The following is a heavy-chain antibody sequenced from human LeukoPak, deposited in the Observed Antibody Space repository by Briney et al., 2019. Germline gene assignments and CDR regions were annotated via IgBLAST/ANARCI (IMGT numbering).Heavy chain of an antibody. J-gene: IGHJ4*02. D-gene: IGHD3-22*01. CDR1: GFTFSSYE. CDR3: ARQDSSGYYYFDY. V-gene: IGHV3-48*03. CDR2: ISSSGSTI. Sequence: AGGSLRLSCAASGFTFSSYEMNWVRQAPGKGLEWVSYISSSGSTIYYADSVKGRFTISRDNAKSTLYLQMNSLRAEDTAVYYCARQDSSGYYYFDYWGQGTLVTVSS.